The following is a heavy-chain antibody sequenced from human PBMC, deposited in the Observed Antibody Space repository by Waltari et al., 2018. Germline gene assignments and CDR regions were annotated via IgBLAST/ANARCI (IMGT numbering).Heavy chain of an antibody. CDR3: AGSVVPAAMDDAFDI. V-gene: IGHV1-8*01. CDR2: MNPNSGNT. Sequence: QVQLVQSGAEVKKPGASVKVSCKASGYTFTSYDINWVRQATGQGLEWMGWMNPNSGNTGYAQKFQGRVTMTTDTSTSTAYMELRSLRSDDTAVYYCAGSVVPAAMDDAFDIWGQGTMVIVSS. D-gene: IGHD2-2*01. CDR1: GYTFTSYD. J-gene: IGHJ3*02.